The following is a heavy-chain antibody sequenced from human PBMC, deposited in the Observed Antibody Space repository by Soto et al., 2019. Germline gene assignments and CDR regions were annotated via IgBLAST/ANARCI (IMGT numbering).Heavy chain of an antibody. CDR2: ISGSDDST. J-gene: IGHJ4*02. V-gene: IGHV3-23*01. D-gene: IGHD6-6*01. CDR1: GFTFSSYA. CDR3: AKRSSSSTFDY. Sequence: EVQLLESGGGLVQPGESLRLSCAASGFTFSSYAMSWVRQAPGKGLEWVSVISGSDDSTYYADSVKGRFTISRDNSKNTLYLQMNSLSAEDTAVDYCAKRSSSSTFDYWGQGTRVTVSS.